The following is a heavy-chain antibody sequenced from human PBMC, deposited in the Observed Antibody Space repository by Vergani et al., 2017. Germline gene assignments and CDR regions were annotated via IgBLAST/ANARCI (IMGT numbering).Heavy chain of an antibody. CDR3: AGGCGGDGYDWFDP. CDR1: GYTFTSYA. V-gene: IGHV1-3*01. J-gene: IGHJ5*02. CDR2: INAGNGNT. D-gene: IGHD2-21*02. Sequence: QVQLVQSGAEVKKPGASVKVSCKASGYTFTSYAMHWVRQAPGQRLEWMGWINAGNGNTKYSQKFQGRVTITRDTSASTAYMELSSLRSEDTAVYYCAGGCGGDGYDWFDPWGQGTLVTVSS.